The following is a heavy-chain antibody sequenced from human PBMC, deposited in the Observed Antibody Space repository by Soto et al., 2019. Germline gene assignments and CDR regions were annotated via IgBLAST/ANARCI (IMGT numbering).Heavy chain of an antibody. D-gene: IGHD6-19*01. CDR2: ISYDGSNK. J-gene: IGHJ4*02. Sequence: QVQLVASGGGVGQPGRSLRLSCAASGFTFSSYAMHWVRQAPGKGLEWVAVISYDGSNKYYADSVKGRFTISRDNSKNTLYLKMNSLRAEDRGVYYCARDREKQWLPLFDFWGQGTLVTGCS. CDR1: GFTFSSYA. V-gene: IGHV3-30-3*01. CDR3: ARDREKQWLPLFDF.